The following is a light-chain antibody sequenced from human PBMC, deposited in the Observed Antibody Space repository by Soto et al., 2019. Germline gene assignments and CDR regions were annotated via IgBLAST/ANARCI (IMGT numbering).Light chain of an antibody. V-gene: IGKV3-20*01. CDR1: QSVSSSY. CDR3: QQYGSSPPVYT. J-gene: IGKJ2*01. Sequence: EIVLTQSPGTLSLSPGERATLSCRASQSVSSSYLAWYQQKPGQAPRLLIYGASSRATGIPDRFSGSGSGTDFTLTISILEPEDFAVYYCQQYGSSPPVYTFGQGTKLEI. CDR2: GAS.